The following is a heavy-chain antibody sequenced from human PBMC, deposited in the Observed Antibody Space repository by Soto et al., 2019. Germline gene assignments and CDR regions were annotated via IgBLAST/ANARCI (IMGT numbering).Heavy chain of an antibody. V-gene: IGHV6-1*01. J-gene: IGHJ4*02. D-gene: IGHD3-3*01. Sequence: SQTLSLTCAISGDSVSSNSAAWNWIRQSPSRGLEWLGRTYYRSKWFNDYAVSVESRITINPDTSKNQFSLQLNSVTTEDTAVYYCARDISPYYDFWGGYTANYFDYWGQGTLVTVSS. CDR1: GDSVSSNSAA. CDR3: ARDISPYYDFWGGYTANYFDY. CDR2: TYYRSKWFN.